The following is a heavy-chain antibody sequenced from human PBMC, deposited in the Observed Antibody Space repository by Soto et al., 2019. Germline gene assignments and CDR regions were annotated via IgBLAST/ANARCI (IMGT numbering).Heavy chain of an antibody. CDR3: AKGVELDV. D-gene: IGHD1-26*01. Sequence: EVPLLESGGGLVQPGGSLRLSCEAFGFSFSSFAMNWVRQAPGKGLEWVSAIGDSGASTYYADSVKGRFTISRDNSRNTLYLQLNSLRAEDTAVYYCAKGVELDVWGNGTTVTVSS. V-gene: IGHV3-23*01. CDR1: GFSFSSFA. J-gene: IGHJ6*04. CDR2: IGDSGAST.